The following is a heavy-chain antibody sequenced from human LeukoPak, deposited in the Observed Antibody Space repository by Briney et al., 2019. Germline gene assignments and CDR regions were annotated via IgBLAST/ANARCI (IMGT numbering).Heavy chain of an antibody. D-gene: IGHD4-11*01. CDR3: AREKSYSNYAYYYYYMDV. CDR2: IYYSGST. CDR1: GGSISSYY. V-gene: IGHV4-59*12. Sequence: PSETLSLTCTVSGGSISSYYWSWIRQPPGKGLEWIGYIYYSGSTNYNPSLKSRVTISVDTSKNQFSLKLSSVTAADTAVYYCAREKSYSNYAYYYYYMDVWGKGTTVTVSS. J-gene: IGHJ6*03.